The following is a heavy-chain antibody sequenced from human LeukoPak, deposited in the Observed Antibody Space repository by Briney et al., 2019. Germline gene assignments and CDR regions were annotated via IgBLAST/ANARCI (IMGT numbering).Heavy chain of an antibody. J-gene: IGHJ5*02. CDR3: ARGYCTNGVCYWFALRIGGPWFDP. CDR1: GGSFSGYY. D-gene: IGHD2-8*01. V-gene: IGHV4-34*01. Sequence: SETLSLTCAVYGGSFSGYYWSWLRQPPGKGLEWIGEINHSGSTNYNPSLKSRVTISVDTSKTQFSLKLSSVTAADTAVYYCARGYCTNGVCYWFALRIGGPWFDPWGQGTLVTVSS. CDR2: INHSGST.